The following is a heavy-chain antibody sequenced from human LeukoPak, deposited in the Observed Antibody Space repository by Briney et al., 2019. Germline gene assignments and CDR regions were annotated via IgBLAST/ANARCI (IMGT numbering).Heavy chain of an antibody. V-gene: IGHV4-30-4*07. CDR1: GGSINSGGYS. J-gene: IGHJ3*02. CDR2: IYHTGST. CDR3: ARDRTEGFDI. Sequence: SETLSLTCAVSGGSINSGGYSWSWIRQPPGTGLEWIGYIYHTGSTYYNPSLKSRLTISMDTSKNQISLKLTSMTAADTAVYFCARDRTEGFDIWGQGTMVTVSS. D-gene: IGHD4-17*01.